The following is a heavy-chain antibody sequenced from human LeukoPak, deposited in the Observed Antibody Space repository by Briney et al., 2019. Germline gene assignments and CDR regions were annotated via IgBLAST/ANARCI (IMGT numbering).Heavy chain of an antibody. J-gene: IGHJ4*02. Sequence: SETLSLTCAVYGGSFSGYYWSWIRQPPGKGLEWIGEINHSGSTNYNPSLKSRVTVSVDTSKNQFSLKLSSVTAADTAVYYCVTGSQYYFDYWGQGILVTVSS. CDR2: INHSGST. CDR1: GGSFSGYY. V-gene: IGHV4-34*01. CDR3: VTGSQYYFDY.